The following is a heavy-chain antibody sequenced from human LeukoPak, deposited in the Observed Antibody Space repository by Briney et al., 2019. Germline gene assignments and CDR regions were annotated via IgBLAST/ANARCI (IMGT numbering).Heavy chain of an antibody. CDR1: GFAVSGSY. D-gene: IGHD3-3*02. V-gene: IGHV3-53*04. CDR3: ATIRGSNYFDY. Sequence: PGVSLRLSCAASGFAVSGSYMSWVRQAPGKGLEWVAVIYAGGSTYYADSVKGRFTISRQNSENTLYLQMNSLRPEDTAVYYCATIRGSNYFDYWGQGALVAVSS. CDR2: IYAGGST. J-gene: IGHJ4*02.